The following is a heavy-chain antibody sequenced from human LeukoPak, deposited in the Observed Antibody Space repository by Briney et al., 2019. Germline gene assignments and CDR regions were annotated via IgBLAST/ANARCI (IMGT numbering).Heavy chain of an antibody. CDR3: AREADSGYEPYYFDY. CDR2: ILPIFGTA. J-gene: IGHJ4*02. CDR1: GGPFSSYA. Sequence: ASVRVPYKALGGPFSSYAISWVRQSPGHGLEWMGGILPIFGTANYAQKYQGSVTITTDESTSTAYMKLSSLRSEDTAVYYCAREADSGYEPYYFDYWGQGTLDTVSS. D-gene: IGHD5-12*01. V-gene: IGHV1-69*05.